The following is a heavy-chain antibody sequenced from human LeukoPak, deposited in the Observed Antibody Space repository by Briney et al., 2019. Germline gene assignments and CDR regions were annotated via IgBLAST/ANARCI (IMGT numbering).Heavy chain of an antibody. V-gene: IGHV4-34*01. CDR1: GGSFSGYY. CDR2: INHSGST. D-gene: IGHD4-23*01. Sequence: SETLSLTCAVYGGSFSGYYWSWIRQPPGKGLEWIGEINHSGSTNYNPSLKSRVTISVDTSKHQFSLKLSSVTAADTAVYYCARGGGFDAFDIWGQGTMVTVSS. CDR3: ARGGGFDAFDI. J-gene: IGHJ3*02.